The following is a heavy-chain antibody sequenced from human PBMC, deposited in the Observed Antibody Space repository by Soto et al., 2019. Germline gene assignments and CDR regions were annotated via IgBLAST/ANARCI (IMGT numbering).Heavy chain of an antibody. D-gene: IGHD5-12*01. J-gene: IGHJ4*02. CDR1: GGSISSGGYY. CDR2: IFYSGST. V-gene: IGHV4-31*01. CDR3: ARVGYSGSYCDH. Sequence: PXETLPLKCTVSGGSISSGGYYWSWIRQHPGKGLEWIGYIFYSGSTYYNPSLKSQFTISVDTSKNQFSPKLSSVTAADTAVYYCARVGYSGSYCDHWVQGTRVTVSS.